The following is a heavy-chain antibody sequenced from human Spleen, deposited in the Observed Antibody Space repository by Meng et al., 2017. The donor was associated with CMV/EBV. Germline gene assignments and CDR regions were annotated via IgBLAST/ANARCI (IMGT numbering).Heavy chain of an antibody. D-gene: IGHD1-26*01. CDR2: ISGSGGST. V-gene: IGHV3-23*01. Sequence: GESLKISCAASGFTFSSYATSWVRQAPGKGLEWVSAISGSGGSTYYADSVKGRFTISRDNSKNTLYLQMNSLRAEDTAVYYCAKGVWDYFDYWGQGTLVTVSS. CDR1: GFTFSSYA. CDR3: AKGVWDYFDY. J-gene: IGHJ4*02.